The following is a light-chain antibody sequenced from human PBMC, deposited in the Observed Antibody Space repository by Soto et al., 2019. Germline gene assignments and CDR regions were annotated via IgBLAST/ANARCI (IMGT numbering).Light chain of an antibody. CDR1: QSVSSN. CDR2: GAS. Sequence: EIVMTQSPATLSVSPGERATLSCRASQSVSSNLAWYQHKPGQAPRLLIYGASTGATGIPARFSGSGSGTEFTLTISSLQSEDFAVYYCQQYGSSGTFGQGTKVDIK. J-gene: IGKJ1*01. V-gene: IGKV3-15*01. CDR3: QQYGSSGT.